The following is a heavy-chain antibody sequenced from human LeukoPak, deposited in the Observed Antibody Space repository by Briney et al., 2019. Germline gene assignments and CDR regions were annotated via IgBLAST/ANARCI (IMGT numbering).Heavy chain of an antibody. CDR1: GRFISLSRYF. CDR3: ARQTAYCRGGSCYPNWFDP. CDR2: IYYSGNT. Sequence: RSDPQSLTCTVSGRFISLSRYFWGWIRQPPGKGLEWIGSIYYSGNTYYNPSLKSRVTISVDTSNNQFSLKLNSVTAADTAVYYCARQTAYCRGGSCYPNWFDPWGQGTLVTVSS. V-gene: IGHV4-39*01. D-gene: IGHD2-15*01. J-gene: IGHJ5*02.